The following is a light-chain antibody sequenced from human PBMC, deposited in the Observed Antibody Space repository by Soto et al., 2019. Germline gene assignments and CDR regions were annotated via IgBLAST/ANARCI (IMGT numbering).Light chain of an antibody. CDR1: QSVYNN. CDR2: GAY. V-gene: IGKV3D-15*01. Sequence: EIAMTQSPATLSVSPGERATLSCRASQSVYNNLAWYQQKPGQAPRLLIYGAYKRATGIPDRFSGSGSGTDFSLTIRRLEPEDFAVYYCNQYDNAPQTYGQGTKVDIK. J-gene: IGKJ2*01. CDR3: NQYDNAPQT.